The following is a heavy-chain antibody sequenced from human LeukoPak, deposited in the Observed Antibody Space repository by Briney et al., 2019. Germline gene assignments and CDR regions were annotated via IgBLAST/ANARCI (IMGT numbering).Heavy chain of an antibody. D-gene: IGHD3-3*01. CDR1: GFTFSNYA. CDR3: ARQYFDFWSGYSQTEYYFDY. CDR2: ISYDGSSK. V-gene: IGHV3-30-3*01. J-gene: IGHJ4*02. Sequence: PGGSLRLSCAASGFTFSNYAMHWVRQTAGKGLEWVAVISYDGSSKYYADSVKGRFTISRDNSKNTLYLQMNTLRAEDTAIYYCARQYFDFWSGYSQTEYYFDYWGQGILVTVSS.